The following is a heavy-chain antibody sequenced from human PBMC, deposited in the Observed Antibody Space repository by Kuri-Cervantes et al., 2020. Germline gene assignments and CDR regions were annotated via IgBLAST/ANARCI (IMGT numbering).Heavy chain of an antibody. CDR1: GYTFTGYY. CDR2: INPNSGGT. D-gene: IGHD3-3*02. J-gene: IGHJ5*01. CDR3: ALALAGPRFDS. Sequence: ASVKVSCKASGYTFTGYYMHWVRQAPGQGLEWMGWINPNSGGTNYAQKFQGRVTITTDESTSTAYMELSSLRSEDTAVYYCALALAGPRFDSWGQGTLVTVSS. V-gene: IGHV1-2*02.